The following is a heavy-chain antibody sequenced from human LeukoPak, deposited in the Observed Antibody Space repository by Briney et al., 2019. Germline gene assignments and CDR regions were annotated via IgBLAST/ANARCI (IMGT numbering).Heavy chain of an antibody. D-gene: IGHD3-16*02. CDR2: ISGSGGST. J-gene: IGHJ4*02. V-gene: IGHV3-23*01. CDR3: ANIFGCDYVWGSYRRLPFDY. Sequence: GGSLRLSCAASGFTFSSYAMSWVRQAPGKGLEWVSAISGSGGSTYYAGSVKGRFTISRDNSKNTLYLQMNSLRAEDTAVYYCANIFGCDYVWGSYRRLPFDYWGQGTLVTVSS. CDR1: GFTFSSYA.